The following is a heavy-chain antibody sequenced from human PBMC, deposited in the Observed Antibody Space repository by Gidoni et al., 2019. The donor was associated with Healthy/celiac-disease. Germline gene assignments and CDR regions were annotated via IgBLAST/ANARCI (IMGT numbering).Heavy chain of an antibody. J-gene: IGHJ4*02. CDR1: GGSISSYY. CDR2: IYYSGST. CDR3: ARQGSSGYYYDTLVDY. Sequence: QVQLQESGPGLVKPSETLSLTCTVSGGSISSYYWSWIRQPPGMGLEWIGYIYYSGSTNYNPSLKSRVTISVDTSKNQFSLKLSSVTAADTAVYYCARQGSSGYYYDTLVDYWGQGTLVTVSS. V-gene: IGHV4-59*08. D-gene: IGHD3-22*01.